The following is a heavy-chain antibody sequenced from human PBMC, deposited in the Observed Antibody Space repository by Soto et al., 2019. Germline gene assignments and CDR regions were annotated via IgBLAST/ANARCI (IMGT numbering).Heavy chain of an antibody. Sequence: SQTLSLTCAISCGSVSSNTATWNWVRQSPSRGLEWPGRTYYRSNWNFDYALSVKSRITINPDTSKNQFSLQLNSLTPEDTAVYYCAGELDIHHGLGYWGPGTSVTVSS. CDR1: CGSVSSNTAT. J-gene: IGHJ4*02. CDR2: TYYRSNWNF. V-gene: IGHV6-1*01. D-gene: IGHD6-19*01. CDR3: AGELDIHHGLGY.